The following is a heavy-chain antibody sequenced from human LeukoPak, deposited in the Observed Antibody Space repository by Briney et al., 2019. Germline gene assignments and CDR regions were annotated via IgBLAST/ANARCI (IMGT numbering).Heavy chain of an antibody. D-gene: IGHD3-9*01. CDR2: MQYGGGS. Sequence: SETLSLTCSVSGGSIISATYHWGWIRQSPGNGLEWIGSMQYGGGSWFNPSLSSRVSISVDTSKNQFSLKLSSVTAADTAVYYCARELSYDILTGYQNWFDPWGQGTLVTVSS. CDR3: ARELSYDILTGYQNWFDP. V-gene: IGHV4-39*07. J-gene: IGHJ5*02. CDR1: GGSIISATYH.